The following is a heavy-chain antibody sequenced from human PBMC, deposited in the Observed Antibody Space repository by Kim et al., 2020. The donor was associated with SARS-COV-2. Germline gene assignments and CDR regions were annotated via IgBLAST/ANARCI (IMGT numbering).Heavy chain of an antibody. J-gene: IGHJ6*02. Sequence: SVKVSCKASGGTFSSYAISWVRQAPGQGLEWMGGIIPIFGTANYAQKFQGRVTITADESTSTAYMELSSLRSEDTAVYYCARDELERPNYYYYYGMDVWGQGTTVTVSS. CDR1: GGTFSSYA. CDR3: ARDELERPNYYYYYGMDV. CDR2: IIPIFGTA. D-gene: IGHD1-1*01. V-gene: IGHV1-69*13.